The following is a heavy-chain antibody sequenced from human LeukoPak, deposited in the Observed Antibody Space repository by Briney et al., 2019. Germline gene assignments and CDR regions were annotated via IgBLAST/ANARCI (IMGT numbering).Heavy chain of an antibody. D-gene: IGHD5-18*01. CDR1: GYSISSGYY. V-gene: IGHV4-38-2*01. Sequence: PSETLSLTCPVSGYSISSGYYWGWIRQPPGKGLEWIGIIYHSGSTYYNPSLKSRVTISVDTSKNQFSLKLSSVTAADTAVYYCASQSLDGYSYGYDDYWGQGTLVTVSS. J-gene: IGHJ4*02. CDR2: IYHSGST. CDR3: ASQSLDGYSYGYDDY.